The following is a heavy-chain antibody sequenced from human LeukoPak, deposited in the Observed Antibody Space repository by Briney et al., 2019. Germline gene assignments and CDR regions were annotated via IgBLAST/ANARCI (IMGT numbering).Heavy chain of an antibody. CDR3: ARVAHYYDSSGYFHYYYMDV. V-gene: IGHV4-34*01. Sequence: SETLSLTCAVYGGSFSGYYWSWIRQPPGKGLEWIGEINHSGSTNYNPSLKSRVTISVDTSKNQFSLKLSSVTAADTAVYYCARVAHYYDSSGYFHYYYMDVWGKGTTVTVSS. J-gene: IGHJ6*03. CDR2: INHSGST. CDR1: GGSFSGYY. D-gene: IGHD3-22*01.